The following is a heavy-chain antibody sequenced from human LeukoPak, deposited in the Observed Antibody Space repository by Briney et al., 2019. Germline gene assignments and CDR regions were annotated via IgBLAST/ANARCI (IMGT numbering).Heavy chain of an antibody. D-gene: IGHD3-10*01. J-gene: IGHJ6*02. Sequence: PSETLSLTCTVSGGSISSYYWSWIRQPPGKGLEWIGYIYYSGGTNYNPSLKSRVTISVDTSKNQFSLKLSSVTAADTAVYYCAGLWFGEDYYYYGMDVWGQGTTVTVSS. CDR1: GGSISSYY. CDR2: IYYSGGT. CDR3: AGLWFGEDYYYYGMDV. V-gene: IGHV4-59*08.